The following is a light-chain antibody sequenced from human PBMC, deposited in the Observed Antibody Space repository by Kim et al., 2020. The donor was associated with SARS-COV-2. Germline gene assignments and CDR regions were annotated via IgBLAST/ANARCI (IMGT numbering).Light chain of an antibody. CDR1: QDIRND. V-gene: IGKV1-6*02. J-gene: IGKJ1*01. CDR2: AAS. Sequence: ASVGDRVTITCRASQDIRNDLGWYQQKPGKAPKLLIYAASNLQSGVPSRFSGSGSGTDFTLTISSLQPEDFAAYYCQQDNRYPRTFGQGTKVDIK. CDR3: QQDNRYPRT.